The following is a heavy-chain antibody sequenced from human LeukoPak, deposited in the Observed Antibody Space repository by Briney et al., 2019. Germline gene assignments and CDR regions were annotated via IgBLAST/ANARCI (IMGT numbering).Heavy chain of an antibody. CDR1: GGSISSSNW. CDR3: ASGFQEWELQRSLCFDY. Sequence: SGTLSLTCAVSGGSISSSNWWSWVRQPPGKGLEWIGEIYHSGSTNYNPSLKSRVTISVDKSKNQFSLKLNSVTAADTAVYYCASGFQEWELQRSLCFDYWGQGTLVTVSS. CDR2: IYHSGST. V-gene: IGHV4-4*02. J-gene: IGHJ4*02. D-gene: IGHD1-26*01.